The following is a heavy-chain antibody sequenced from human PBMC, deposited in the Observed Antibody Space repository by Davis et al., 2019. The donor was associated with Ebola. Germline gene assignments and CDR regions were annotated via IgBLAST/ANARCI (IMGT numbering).Heavy chain of an antibody. CDR1: GYTFTDYY. D-gene: IGHD3-22*01. V-gene: IGHV1-2*02. Sequence: ASVKVSCKASGYTFTDYYIHWVRQAPGQGLEWMGWINTNSGETNYPQKFQGRVTMTRDTSISTAYMEPSSLKSDDTAMYYCTRGAGITLTVTRFDPWGQGTLVTVSS. CDR2: INTNSGET. CDR3: TRGAGITLTVTRFDP. J-gene: IGHJ5*02.